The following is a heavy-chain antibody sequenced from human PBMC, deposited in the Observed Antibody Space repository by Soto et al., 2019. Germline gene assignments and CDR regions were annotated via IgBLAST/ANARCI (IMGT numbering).Heavy chain of an antibody. J-gene: IGHJ6*02. Sequence: SETLSLPYTVSGGTISRGRYFWSRILLHPGKGLEWIGYIYYSGSTYYNPSLKSRFTISVDSSKNQFSLKLSSMTAADTAVYYCARGGGGYSGYDDYGMDVWGQGTTVT. D-gene: IGHD5-12*01. CDR2: IYYSGST. CDR3: ARGGGGYSGYDDYGMDV. CDR1: GGTISRGRYF. V-gene: IGHV4-31*03.